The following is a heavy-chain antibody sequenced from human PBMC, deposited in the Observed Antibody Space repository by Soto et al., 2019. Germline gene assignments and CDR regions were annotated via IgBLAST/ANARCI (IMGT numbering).Heavy chain of an antibody. CDR2: IIDSGGST. Sequence: EVHLLESGGALVQPGGSLRLSCAASGFTFSSCAMGCVRQAPGKGLEWVSVIIDSGGSTYYADAVKGRFTISRDNSKSTLYLQMNSLRAEDTAVYYCGKGRSYYYYYGVDVWGQGPTVTVSS. CDR1: GFTFSSCA. CDR3: GKGRSYYYYYGVDV. D-gene: IGHD1-26*01. J-gene: IGHJ6*02. V-gene: IGHV3-23*01.